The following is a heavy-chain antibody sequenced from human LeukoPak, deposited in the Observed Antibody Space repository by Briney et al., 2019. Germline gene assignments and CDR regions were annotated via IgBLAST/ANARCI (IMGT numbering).Heavy chain of an antibody. Sequence: SETLSLTCTVSGGSISSYYWSWIRQPPGKGLEWIGYIYYSGSTNYNPSLKSRVTISVDTSKNQFSLKLSSVTAADTAVYYCARDRQYSSGWHDAFDIWGQGTMVTVSS. CDR3: ARDRQYSSGWHDAFDI. V-gene: IGHV4-59*12. J-gene: IGHJ3*02. CDR2: IYYSGST. CDR1: GGSISSYY. D-gene: IGHD6-19*01.